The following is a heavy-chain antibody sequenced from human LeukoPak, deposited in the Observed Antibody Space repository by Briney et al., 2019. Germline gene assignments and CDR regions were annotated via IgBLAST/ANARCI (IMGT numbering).Heavy chain of an antibody. CDR2: IHTSGTM. J-gene: IGHJ4*02. V-gene: IGHV4-4*07. D-gene: IGHD3-22*01. CDR1: GGSISSYY. CDR3: ARGILRDYYDSSGFYHRGGVGY. Sequence: SETLSLTCTVSGGSISSYYWSWIRQPAGRGLEWIGHIHTSGTMNYNASLKSRVRISVETSKNQFSLRLSSVTAADTAVYFCARGILRDYYDSSGFYHRGGVGYWGRGTLVTVSS.